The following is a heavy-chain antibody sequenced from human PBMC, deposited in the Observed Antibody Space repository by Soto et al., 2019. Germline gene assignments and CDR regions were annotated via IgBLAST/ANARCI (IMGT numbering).Heavy chain of an antibody. CDR3: AKDRSGLNAFDI. D-gene: IGHD6-19*01. Sequence: GESLKISCAASGFTFSSYAMSWVRQAQGKGLEWVSAISGSGGSTYYADSVKGRFTISRDNSKNTLYLQMISLRAEDTAVYYCAKDRSGLNAFDIWGQGTMVTVSS. CDR2: ISGSGGST. V-gene: IGHV3-23*01. J-gene: IGHJ3*02. CDR1: GFTFSSYA.